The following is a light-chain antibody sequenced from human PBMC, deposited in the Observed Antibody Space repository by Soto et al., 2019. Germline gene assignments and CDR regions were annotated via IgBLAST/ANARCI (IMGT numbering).Light chain of an antibody. V-gene: IGKV4-1*01. Sequence: DLVQTQSPDSLAVSLGERATINCKSSQSVLYSSNNMNYLAWYQQKAGQPPKLLIYWASTRESGVPDRFGGSGSGTEFTLTISSLQAEDVAVYYCQQYYSTPWTFGQGTKVDIK. CDR1: QSVLYSSNNMNY. CDR2: WAS. J-gene: IGKJ1*01. CDR3: QQYYSTPWT.